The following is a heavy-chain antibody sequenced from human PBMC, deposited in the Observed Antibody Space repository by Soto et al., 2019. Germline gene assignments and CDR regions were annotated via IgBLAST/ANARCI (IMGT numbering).Heavy chain of an antibody. D-gene: IGHD3-10*01. J-gene: IGHJ6*03. CDR2: ISANNGDT. CDR1: GYTFTSHG. Sequence: QAQLVQSAAEVKKPVASVKVSCKASGYTFTSHGISWGRQAPGQGLEWLGWISANNGDTNYAQKFQGRATVTTDTSTSTGYMEVRSLRSEDTAVYYCARMVRGSNIDYFYYMDGWGKGTTVTVSS. V-gene: IGHV1-18*01. CDR3: ARMVRGSNIDYFYYMDG.